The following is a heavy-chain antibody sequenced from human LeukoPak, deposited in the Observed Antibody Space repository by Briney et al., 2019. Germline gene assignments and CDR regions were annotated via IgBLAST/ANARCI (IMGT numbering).Heavy chain of an antibody. D-gene: IGHD5-24*01. J-gene: IGHJ4*02. V-gene: IGHV3-23*01. CDR3: ANTALERRLQNPRDY. Sequence: QPGGSLRLSCAASGFTFSSCAMSWVRQAPGKGLEWVSAISGSGGSTYYADSVKGRFTISRDNSKNTLYLQMNSLRAEDTAVYYCANTALERRLQNPRDYWGQGTLVTVSS. CDR2: ISGSGGST. CDR1: GFTFSSCA.